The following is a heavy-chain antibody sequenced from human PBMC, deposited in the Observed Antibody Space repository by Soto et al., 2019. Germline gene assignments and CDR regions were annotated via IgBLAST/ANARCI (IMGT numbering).Heavy chain of an antibody. D-gene: IGHD3-10*01. Sequence: GGSLRLSCAASGFTLSDHYMDWVRQAPGKGLEWVGRSRNKANSYSTEYAASVKDRFTISRDDSKSSLYLQMNGLETEDTAMYYCARVSRGSYSFDYWGQGALVTVSS. V-gene: IGHV3-72*01. CDR2: SRNKANSYST. CDR1: GFTLSDHY. J-gene: IGHJ4*02. CDR3: ARVSRGSYSFDY.